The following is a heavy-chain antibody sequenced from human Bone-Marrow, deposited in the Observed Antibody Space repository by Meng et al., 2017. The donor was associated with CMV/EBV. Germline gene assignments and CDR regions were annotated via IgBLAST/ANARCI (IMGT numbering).Heavy chain of an antibody. V-gene: IGHV3-23*01. CDR2: ISGSGDST. CDR3: ARDFLRAPGIFDY. CDR1: GFTFSSYA. D-gene: IGHD1-1*01. Sequence: GESLKISCAASGFTFSSYAMNWVRQAPGKGLEWVSAISGSGDSTYYADSVKGRFTISRDNAKNSLYLQMNSLRAEDTAVYYCARDFLRAPGIFDYWGQGTLVTVSS. J-gene: IGHJ4*02.